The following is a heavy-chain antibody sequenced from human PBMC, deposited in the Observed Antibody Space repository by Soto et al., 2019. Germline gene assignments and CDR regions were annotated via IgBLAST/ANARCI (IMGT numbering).Heavy chain of an antibody. CDR2: INVYNGKT. Sequence: ASVKVSCKASGYTFTNYGISWVRQAPGQGLEWMGWINVYNGKTKYAQKVQGRVTMTTDTSTSTAYMELRSLRSDDTALFYCARGVGSGSYYNQYNWFDPWGQGTLVTVSS. V-gene: IGHV1-18*01. CDR3: ARGVGSGSYYNQYNWFDP. J-gene: IGHJ5*02. CDR1: GYTFTNYG. D-gene: IGHD3-10*01.